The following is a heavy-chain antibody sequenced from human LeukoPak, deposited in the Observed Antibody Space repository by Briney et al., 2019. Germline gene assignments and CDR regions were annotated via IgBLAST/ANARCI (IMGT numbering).Heavy chain of an antibody. D-gene: IGHD6-19*01. CDR2: IYPGDSDT. CDR3: ARRRYSSGWYGSFDY. V-gene: IGHV5-51*01. Sequence: GESLKISCKGSGCSFTSYWIGWVRQMPGKGLEWMGIIYPGDSDTRYSPSFQGQVTISADKSISTAYLQWSSLKASDTAMYYCARRRYSSGWYGSFDYWGQGTLVTVSS. CDR1: GCSFTSYW. J-gene: IGHJ4*02.